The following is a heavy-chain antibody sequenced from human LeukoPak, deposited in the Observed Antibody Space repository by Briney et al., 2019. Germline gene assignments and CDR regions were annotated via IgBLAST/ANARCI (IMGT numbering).Heavy chain of an antibody. CDR3: ARDGNSSGWYADY. J-gene: IGHJ4*02. CDR2: IIPILGIA. V-gene: IGHV1-69*04. CDR1: GGTFSSYT. Sequence: SVKVSCKASGGTFSSYTISWVRQAPGQGLGWMGRIIPILGIANYAQKFQGRVTITADKSTSTAYMELSSLRSEDTAVYYCARDGNSSGWYADYWGQGTLVTVSS. D-gene: IGHD6-19*01.